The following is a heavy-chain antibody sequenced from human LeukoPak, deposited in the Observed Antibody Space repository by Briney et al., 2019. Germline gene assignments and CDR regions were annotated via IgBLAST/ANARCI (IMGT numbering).Heavy chain of an antibody. CDR2: AQGDGRLQ. D-gene: IGHD3-22*01. CDR1: GFSFSTYG. CDR3: ATGSGFYYGH. J-gene: IGHJ4*02. Sequence: AGTSLRLSCAASGFSFSTYGMHWVRQAPGKGLEWVAAAQGDGRLQYYADSVKGRFTISKDISKSTLYVQMNSLRAEDTAVYYCATGSGFYYGHWGQGTLVTVSS. V-gene: IGHV3-33*01.